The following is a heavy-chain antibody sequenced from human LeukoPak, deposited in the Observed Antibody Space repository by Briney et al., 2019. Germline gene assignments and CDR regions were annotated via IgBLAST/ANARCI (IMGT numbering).Heavy chain of an antibody. Sequence: PSETLSLTCAVYGGSFSGYYWSWIRQPPGKGLEWIGEINHSGSTNYNPSLKSRVTISVDTSKNQFSLKLSSVTAADTAVYYCARGPAVWATVTKREFDYWGQGTLVTVSS. CDR1: GGSFSGYY. D-gene: IGHD4-17*01. CDR2: INHSGST. J-gene: IGHJ4*02. V-gene: IGHV4-34*01. CDR3: ARGPAVWATVTKREFDY.